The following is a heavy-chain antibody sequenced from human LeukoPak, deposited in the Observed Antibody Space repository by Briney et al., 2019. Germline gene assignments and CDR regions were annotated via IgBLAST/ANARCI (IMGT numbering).Heavy chain of an antibody. CDR3: ARGDSSSWYANWFDP. D-gene: IGHD6-13*01. CDR1: GGTFSSYA. CDR2: IIPILGIA. Sequence: GASVKVSCKASGGTFSSYAISWVRQAPGQGLEWMGRIIPILGIANYAQKFQGRVTITADKSTSTAYMELSRLRSDDTAVYCCARGDSSSWYANWFDPWGQGTLVTVSS. J-gene: IGHJ5*02. V-gene: IGHV1-69*04.